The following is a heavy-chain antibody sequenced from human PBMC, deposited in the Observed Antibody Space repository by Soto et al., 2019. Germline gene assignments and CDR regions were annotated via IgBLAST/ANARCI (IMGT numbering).Heavy chain of an antibody. Sequence: PGGSLRLSCAASGFTFSSYGMHWVRQAPGKGLEWVAVISYDGSNKYYADSVKGRFTISRDNSKNTLYLQMNSLRAEDTAVYYCAKAGYCSSTRCNGKYYGMDVWGQGNTVTVSS. CDR2: ISYDGSNK. V-gene: IGHV3-30*18. CDR3: AKAGYCSSTRCNGKYYGMDV. D-gene: IGHD2-2*01. J-gene: IGHJ6*02. CDR1: GFTFSSYG.